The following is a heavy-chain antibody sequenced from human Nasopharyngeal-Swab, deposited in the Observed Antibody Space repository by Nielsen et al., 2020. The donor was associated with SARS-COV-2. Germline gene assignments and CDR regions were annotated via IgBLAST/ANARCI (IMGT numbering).Heavy chain of an antibody. CDR2: ISSSSSYI. Sequence: GASLKISCAASGFTFSSYSMNWVRQAPGKGLEWVSSISSSSSYIYYADSVKGRFTISRDNAKNSLYLQMNSLRAEDTAVYYCARDQPTPHYYYYGMDVWGQGTTVTVSS. CDR1: GFTFSSYS. J-gene: IGHJ6*02. V-gene: IGHV3-21*01. CDR3: ARDQPTPHYYYYGMDV. D-gene: IGHD2-15*01.